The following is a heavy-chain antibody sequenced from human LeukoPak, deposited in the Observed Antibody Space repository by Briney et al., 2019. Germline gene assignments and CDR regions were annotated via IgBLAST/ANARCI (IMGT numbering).Heavy chain of an antibody. J-gene: IGHJ4*02. V-gene: IGHV3-30*02. CDR3: AKPDYSNPRNNLDY. CDR1: GFTFSSYG. Sequence: GGSLRLSCAASGFTFSSYGMHWVRQAPGKGLEWVAFIRYDGSNKYYADSVKGRFTISRDNSKNTLYLQMNSLRAEDTAVYYCAKPDYSNPRNNLDYWGQGTLVTVSS. CDR2: IRYDGSNK. D-gene: IGHD4-11*01.